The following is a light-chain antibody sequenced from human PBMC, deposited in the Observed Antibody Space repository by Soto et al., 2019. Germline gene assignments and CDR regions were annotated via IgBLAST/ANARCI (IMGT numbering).Light chain of an antibody. CDR2: GNS. V-gene: IGLV1-40*01. Sequence: QAVVTQPPSVSGAPGQRVTFSCTGSSSNIGAVYDVHWYQQLPGTAPKLLIYGNSNRPSGVPDRFSGSKSGTSASLAITGLQAEDEADYYCQSYDSSLSGSYVVFGGGTQLTVL. CDR1: SSNIGAVYD. CDR3: QSYDSSLSGSYVV. J-gene: IGLJ2*01.